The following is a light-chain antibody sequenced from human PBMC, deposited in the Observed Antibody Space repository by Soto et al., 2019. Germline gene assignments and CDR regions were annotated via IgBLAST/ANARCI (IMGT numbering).Light chain of an antibody. V-gene: IGKV1-16*01. J-gene: IGKJ5*01. Sequence: DIQMTQSLSSLSASVGDRVTITCRASQVISNYLAWFQHRPGKAPKSLIYLASSLQSGVPSRFTGSGFGTDFSLTINSLQPEDFATYYCLQYYTYPLTFGQGTRLEIK. CDR2: LAS. CDR3: LQYYTYPLT. CDR1: QVISNY.